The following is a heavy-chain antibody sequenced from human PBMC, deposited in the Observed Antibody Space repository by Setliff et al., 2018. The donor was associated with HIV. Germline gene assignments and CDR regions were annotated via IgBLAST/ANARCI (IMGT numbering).Heavy chain of an antibody. CDR1: GGSLSSSY. Sequence: SETLSLTCAVYGGSLSSSYWTWIRQAPGKGLEWIGEINHSGTANYNPSLKSRVTISLDTSKNQFSLKLNSVTAADTAVYYCARDPQLYYYDSSGYHYWGQGTLVTVSS. D-gene: IGHD3-22*01. CDR2: INHSGTA. V-gene: IGHV4-34*01. J-gene: IGHJ4*02. CDR3: ARDPQLYYYDSSGYHY.